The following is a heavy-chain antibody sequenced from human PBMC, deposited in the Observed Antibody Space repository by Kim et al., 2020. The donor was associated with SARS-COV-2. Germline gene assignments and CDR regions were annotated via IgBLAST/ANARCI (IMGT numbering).Heavy chain of an antibody. CDR3: ARQLGIAAAGLYYFDY. J-gene: IGHJ4*02. D-gene: IGHD6-13*01. CDR2: IYYSGST. Sequence: SETLSLTCTVSGGSISSSSYYWGWIRQPPGKGLEWIGSIYYSGSTYYNPSLKSRVTISVDTSKNQFSLKLSSVTAADTAVYYCARQLGIAAAGLYYFDYWGQGTLVTVSS. V-gene: IGHV4-39*01. CDR1: GGSISSSSYY.